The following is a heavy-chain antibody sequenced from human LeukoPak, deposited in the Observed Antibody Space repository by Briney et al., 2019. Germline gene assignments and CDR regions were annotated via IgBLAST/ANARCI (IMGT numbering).Heavy chain of an antibody. CDR1: GGSISSGGYY. J-gene: IGHJ4*02. CDR3: ARIVAAAGPASDY. Sequence: SQTLSLTCTVSGGSISSGGYYWSWIRQPPGKGLEWIGYIYHSGSTYYNPSLKSRVTISVDRSKNQFSLKLSSVTAADTAVYYCARIVAAAGPASDYWGQGTLVTVSS. CDR2: IYHSGST. V-gene: IGHV4-30-2*01. D-gene: IGHD6-13*01.